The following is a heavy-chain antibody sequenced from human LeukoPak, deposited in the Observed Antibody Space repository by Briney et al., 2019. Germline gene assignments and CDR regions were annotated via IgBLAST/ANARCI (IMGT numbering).Heavy chain of an antibody. CDR1: GYTFTNYG. D-gene: IGHD3-22*01. J-gene: IGHJ4*01. V-gene: IGHV1-18*01. Sequence: ASVKVSCKASGYTFTNYGISWVRQAPGQGLEWMGWISAYTGNTNYAQNFQGRVTMTTDTSTSTAFMELRSLRSDDTAVYYCGRSGVGYFFDNPVNTPFDNWAKEPWSPSPQ. CDR3: GRSGVGYFFDNPVNTPFDN. CDR2: ISAYTGNT.